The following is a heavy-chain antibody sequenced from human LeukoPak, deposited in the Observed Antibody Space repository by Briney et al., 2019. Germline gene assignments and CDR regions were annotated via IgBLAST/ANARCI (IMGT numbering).Heavy chain of an antibody. CDR3: ARGLNIYYYYYMDV. V-gene: IGHV1-8*03. CDR2: MNPNSGNT. Sequence: ASVKVSCKASGYTLTSYDINWVRQATGQGLEWMGWMNPNSGNTGYAQKFQGRVTITRNTSISTAYMELSSLRSEDTAVYYCARGLNIYYYYYMDVWGKGTTVTVSS. J-gene: IGHJ6*03. CDR1: GYTLTSYD. D-gene: IGHD2/OR15-2a*01.